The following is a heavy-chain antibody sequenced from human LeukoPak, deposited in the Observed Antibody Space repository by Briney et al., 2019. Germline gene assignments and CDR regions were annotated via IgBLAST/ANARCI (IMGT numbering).Heavy chain of an antibody. D-gene: IGHD6-19*01. CDR3: ARECSSGWYQDAFDI. CDR1: GGSFSGYY. Sequence: SETLSLTCAVYGGSFSGYYWSWIRQPPGKGLEWIGSIYYSGSTYYNPSLKSRVTILVDTSKNQFSLKLSSVTAADTAAYYCARECSSGWYQDAFDIWGQGTMVTVSS. CDR2: IYYSGST. V-gene: IGHV4-34*01. J-gene: IGHJ3*02.